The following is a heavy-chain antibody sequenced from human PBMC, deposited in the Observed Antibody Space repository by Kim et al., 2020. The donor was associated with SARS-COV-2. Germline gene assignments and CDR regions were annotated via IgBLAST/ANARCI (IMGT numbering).Heavy chain of an antibody. CDR1: GYSFTSYW. Sequence: GESLKISCKGSGYSFTSYWISWVRQMPGKGLEWMGRIDPSDSYTNYSPSFQGHVTISVDKSISTAYLQWSSLKASDTAMYYCAREDSYSSSWCSDYWGQGTLVTVSS. D-gene: IGHD6-13*01. CDR3: AREDSYSSSWCSDY. CDR2: IDPSDSYT. J-gene: IGHJ4*02. V-gene: IGHV5-10-1*01.